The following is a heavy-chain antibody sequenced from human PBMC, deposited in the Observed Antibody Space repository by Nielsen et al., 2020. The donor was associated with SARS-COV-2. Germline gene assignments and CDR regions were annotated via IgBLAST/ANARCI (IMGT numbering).Heavy chain of an antibody. CDR1: GFTFSSYA. CDR2: IKPDGSEK. J-gene: IGHJ3*01. V-gene: IGHV3-7*01. CDR3: ARDWSRAFDV. Sequence: GGSLRLSCAASGFTFSSYAMSWVRQVPGKGLEWVADIKPDGSEKFYVDSVKGRFTISRDNAKNSMSLQTNSLRVEDTAVYYCARDWSRAFDVWGQGTMVTVSS.